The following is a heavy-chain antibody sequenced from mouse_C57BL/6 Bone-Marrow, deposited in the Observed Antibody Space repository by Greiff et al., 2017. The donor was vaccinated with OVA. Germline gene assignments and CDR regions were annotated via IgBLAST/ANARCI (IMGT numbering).Heavy chain of an antibody. CDR1: GFTFSDYG. CDR2: ISSGSSTI. Sequence: EVMLVESGGGLVKPGGSLKLSCAASGFTFSDYGMHWVRQAPEKGLEWVAYISSGSSTIYYADTVKGRFTISRDNAKNTLFLQMTSLRSEDTAMYYCARGAFYGFAYWGQGTLVTVSA. CDR3: ARGAFYGFAY. V-gene: IGHV5-17*01. D-gene: IGHD1-1*01. J-gene: IGHJ3*01.